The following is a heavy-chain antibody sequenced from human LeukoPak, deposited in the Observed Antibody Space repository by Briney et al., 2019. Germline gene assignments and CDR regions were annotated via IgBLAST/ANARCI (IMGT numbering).Heavy chain of an antibody. CDR1: GYTFTSYG. CDR3: TTHHYYDSSGYYTPFDY. Sequence: ASVKVSYKASGYTFTSYGISWVRQAPGQGLEWMGWISAYNGNTNYAQKLQGRVTMTTDTSTSTAYMELRSLRSDDTAVYYCTTHHYYDSSGYYTPFDYWGQGTLVTVSS. D-gene: IGHD3-22*01. CDR2: ISAYNGNT. J-gene: IGHJ4*02. V-gene: IGHV1-18*01.